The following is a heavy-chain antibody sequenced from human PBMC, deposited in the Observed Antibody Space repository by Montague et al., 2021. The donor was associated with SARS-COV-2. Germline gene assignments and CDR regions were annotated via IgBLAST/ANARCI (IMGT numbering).Heavy chain of an antibody. J-gene: IGHJ4*02. CDR3: ARTSASSDY. D-gene: IGHD1-26*01. CDR1: GDSVTRKRNA. V-gene: IGHV6-1*01. CDR2: TYDRCKWYN. Sequence: CAISGDSVTRKRNAGACRRRSRSNGIEGRRRTYDRCKWYNDYAVSVKSRITINPDTSKNQISLQLNSVTPEDTAVYYCARTSASSDYWGQGTLVTVSS.